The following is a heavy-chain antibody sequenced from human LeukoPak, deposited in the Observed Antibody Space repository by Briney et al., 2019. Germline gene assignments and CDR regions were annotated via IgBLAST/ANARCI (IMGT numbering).Heavy chain of an antibody. D-gene: IGHD6-19*01. Sequence: GGSLRLSCAASGFTFSTYSMNWVRQAPGKGLEWVSYLSGGSDTIYYADSVKGRFTISRDNGKNSLFLQMNSLRVEDTAMYYCARGVGGWYSDSWGQGTLVTVSS. CDR3: ARGVGGWYSDS. CDR2: LSGGSDTI. J-gene: IGHJ4*02. CDR1: GFTFSTYS. V-gene: IGHV3-48*04.